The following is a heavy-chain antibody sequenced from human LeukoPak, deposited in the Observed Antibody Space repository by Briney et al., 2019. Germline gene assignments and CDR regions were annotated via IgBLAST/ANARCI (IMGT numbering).Heavy chain of an antibody. Sequence: SETLSLTCTVSGGSISSYYWSWIRQPPGKGLGWIGYIYYSGSTNYNPSLKSRVTISVDTSKNQFSLKLSSVTAADTAVYYCARSDLGYCSGGSCYLPYYYYYGMDVWGQGTTVTVSS. CDR3: ARSDLGYCSGGSCYLPYYYYYGMDV. CDR2: IYYSGST. J-gene: IGHJ6*02. CDR1: GGSISSYY. D-gene: IGHD2-15*01. V-gene: IGHV4-59*08.